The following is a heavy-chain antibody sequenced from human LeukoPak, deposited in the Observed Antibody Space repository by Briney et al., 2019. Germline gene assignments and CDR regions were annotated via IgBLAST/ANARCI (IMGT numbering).Heavy chain of an antibody. Sequence: GASVKVSCKASGYTFSDSYMHWVRQAPGQGLEWMGWINPTSGVTKYAEKFQGRVTMTRDTSIRPAYMEMSRLRSDDTALYYCARDLYSGTYGRWGQVTLVTVSS. CDR2: INPTSGVT. V-gene: IGHV1-2*02. CDR1: GYTFSDSY. J-gene: IGHJ4*02. CDR3: ARDLYSGTYGR. D-gene: IGHD1-26*01.